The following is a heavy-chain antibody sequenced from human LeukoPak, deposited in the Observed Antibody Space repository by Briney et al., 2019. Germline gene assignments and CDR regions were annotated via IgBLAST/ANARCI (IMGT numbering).Heavy chain of an antibody. CDR1: GLTFSSHW. Sequence: GSLRLSCAASGLTFSSHWMHWVRQAPGKGLEWIGEINHSGSTNYNPSLKSRVTISVDTSKNQFSLKLSSVTAADTAVYYCARGHSGWYVSRDYWGQGTLVTVSS. CDR2: INHSGST. D-gene: IGHD6-19*01. V-gene: IGHV4-34*01. CDR3: ARGHSGWYVSRDY. J-gene: IGHJ4*02.